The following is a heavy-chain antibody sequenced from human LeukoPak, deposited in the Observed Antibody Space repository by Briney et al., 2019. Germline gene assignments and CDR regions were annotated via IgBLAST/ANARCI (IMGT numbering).Heavy chain of an antibody. CDR1: GFTFDDYG. Sequence: PGGSLRLSCAASGFTFDDYGMSWVRQPPGKGLEWVSGISWNGGYTGYADSVRGRFIISRDNAKNSLYLQMNSLRAEDTAFYYCARSTPAAVVINEFDSWGQGTLVTVSS. CDR2: ISWNGGYT. J-gene: IGHJ4*02. V-gene: IGHV3-20*04. CDR3: ARSTPAAVVINEFDS. D-gene: IGHD3-22*01.